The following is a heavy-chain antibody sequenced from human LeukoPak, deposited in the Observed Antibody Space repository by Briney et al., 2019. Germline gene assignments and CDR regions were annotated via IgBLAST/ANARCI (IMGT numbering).Heavy chain of an antibody. CDR3: ARVSDFWSGYLDY. CDR1: GGSFSGYY. D-gene: IGHD3-3*01. Sequence: SETLSLTCAVYGGSFSGYYWSWIRRPPGKGLEWIGEINHSGSTNYNPSLKSRVTISVDTSKNQFSLKLSSVTAADTAVYYCARVSDFWSGYLDYWGQGTLVTVSS. J-gene: IGHJ4*02. CDR2: INHSGST. V-gene: IGHV4-34*01.